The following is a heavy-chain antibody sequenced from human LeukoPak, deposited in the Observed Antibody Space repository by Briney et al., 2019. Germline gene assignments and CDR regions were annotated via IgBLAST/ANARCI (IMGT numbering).Heavy chain of an antibody. Sequence: GASVKVSCKASGYTFTGYYMHWVRQAPGQGLEWMGWISAYNGNTNYAQKLQGRVTMTTDTSTSTAYMELRSLRSDDTAVYYCARVFSSGYCSGGSCYNWFDPWGQGTLVTVSS. D-gene: IGHD2-15*01. CDR1: GYTFTGYY. V-gene: IGHV1-18*04. CDR3: ARVFSSGYCSGGSCYNWFDP. CDR2: ISAYNGNT. J-gene: IGHJ5*02.